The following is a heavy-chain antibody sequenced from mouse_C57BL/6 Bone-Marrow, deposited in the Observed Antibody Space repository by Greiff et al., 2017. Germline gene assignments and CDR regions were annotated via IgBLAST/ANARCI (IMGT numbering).Heavy chain of an antibody. CDR1: GYTFTSYW. CDR2: IHPSASDT. Sequence: QVQLQQPGAELVKPGASVKVSCKASGYTFTSYWMHWVKQRPGQGLEWIGRIHPSASDTTSNQKCKVKATLTVDKSYSAAYMQLSRLKSEDSAVYYCAISYGSSTHFDYWGQGTTLTVSS. D-gene: IGHD1-1*01. CDR3: AISYGSSTHFDY. V-gene: IGHV1-74*01. J-gene: IGHJ2*01.